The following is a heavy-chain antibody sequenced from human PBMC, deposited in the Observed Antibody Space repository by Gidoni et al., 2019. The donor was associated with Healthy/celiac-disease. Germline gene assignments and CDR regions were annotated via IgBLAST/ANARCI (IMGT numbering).Heavy chain of an antibody. V-gene: IGHV4-39*01. J-gene: IGHJ4*02. Sequence: LHLQESGPGLVKPSETLSLTCTVSGGSIRGSSYYWGWIRQPPGKGLAWIGSIYYSGSTYYNPSLKSRVTISVDTSKNQFSLKLSSVTAADTAVYYCARLASAIVVVPAAHYFDYWGQGTLVTVSS. D-gene: IGHD2-2*01. CDR3: ARLASAIVVVPAAHYFDY. CDR2: IYYSGST. CDR1: GGSIRGSSYY.